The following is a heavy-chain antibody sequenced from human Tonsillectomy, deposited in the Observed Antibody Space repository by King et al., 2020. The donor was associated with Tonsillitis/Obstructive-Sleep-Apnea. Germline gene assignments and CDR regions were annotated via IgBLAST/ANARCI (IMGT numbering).Heavy chain of an antibody. J-gene: IGHJ4*02. CDR2: ISAYNGNT. Sequence: LQLVQSGAEVKKPGASVTVSCKASGYTFTSYGISWVRQAPGQGLEWMGWISAYNGNTNYAQKLQGRVTMTTETSTSTASMELRSLRSDDTAVYYCARVGGRWLQFLDYWGQGTLVTVSS. V-gene: IGHV1-18*01. CDR3: ARVGGRWLQFLDY. CDR1: GYTFTSYG. D-gene: IGHD5-24*01.